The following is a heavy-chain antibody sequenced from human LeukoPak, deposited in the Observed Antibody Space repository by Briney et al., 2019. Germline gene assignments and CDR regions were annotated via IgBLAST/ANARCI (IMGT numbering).Heavy chain of an antibody. D-gene: IGHD6-19*01. J-gene: IGHJ4*02. V-gene: IGHV3-9*01. CDR1: GFTFDDYA. Sequence: GRSLRLSCAASGFTFDDYAMHWVRQAPGKCLEWVSGISWNSGSIGYADSVKGRFTISRDNSKNTVYLQMNRLRVEDTAVYYCGKTTTGYSSGRYPGWPVDYWGQGTLVTVSS. CDR3: GKTTTGYSSGRYPGWPVDY. CDR2: ISWNSGSI.